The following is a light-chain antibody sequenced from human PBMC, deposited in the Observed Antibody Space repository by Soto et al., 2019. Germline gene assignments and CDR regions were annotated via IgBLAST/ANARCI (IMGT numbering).Light chain of an antibody. CDR3: SSFGGLNNRGL. V-gene: IGLV2-8*01. J-gene: IGLJ3*02. CDR1: SSDVGNYNY. Sequence: QSVLTQPPSASGSPGQSVTISCTGSSSDVGNYNYVSWYQQHPGKAPKLIIYEVNKRPSGVPDRFSGSKSGNTASLTVSGLQDEDEAVYYCSSFGGLNNRGLFGGGTKLTVL. CDR2: EVN.